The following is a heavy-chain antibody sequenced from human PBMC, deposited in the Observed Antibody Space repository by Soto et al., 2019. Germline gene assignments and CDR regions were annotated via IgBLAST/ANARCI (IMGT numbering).Heavy chain of an antibody. CDR3: ARLNTPKDY. CDR1: GYSFTSYC. D-gene: IGHD2-15*01. Sequence: GESLTNSSKDAGYSFTSYCISWVRQMPGKGLEWMGRIDPSDSYTNYSPSFQGHVTISADKSISTAYLQWSSLKASDTAMYYCARLNTPKDYWGQGTLVPVSS. CDR2: IDPSDSYT. J-gene: IGHJ4*02. V-gene: IGHV5-10-1*01.